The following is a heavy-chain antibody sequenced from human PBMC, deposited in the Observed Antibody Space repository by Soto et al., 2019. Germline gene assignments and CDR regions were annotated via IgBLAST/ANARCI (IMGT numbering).Heavy chain of an antibody. CDR2: IKQDGSEK. CDR1: GFTFSTYW. Sequence: EVLLVESGGGLVQPGGSLRLSCAASGFTFSTYWMGWVRRAPGKGLEFVANIKQDGSEKHYVDSVKGRFTISRDNAKNSLFLQMNSLRAEDTAVYYCGGASGGIFDYWGQGSLVTVSS. CDR3: GGASGGIFDY. J-gene: IGHJ4*02. D-gene: IGHD3-3*01. V-gene: IGHV3-7*01.